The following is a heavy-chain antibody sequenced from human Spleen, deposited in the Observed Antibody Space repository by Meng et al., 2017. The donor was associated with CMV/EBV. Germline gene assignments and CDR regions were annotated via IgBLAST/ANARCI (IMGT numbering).Heavy chain of an antibody. CDR1: GYSITSGYY. D-gene: IGHD6-13*01. J-gene: IGHJ5*02. V-gene: IGHV4-38-2*01. CDR2: IFQSGSA. CDR3: ARLTHRTSWPNWFDP. Sequence: SETLSLTCSVSGYSITSGYYWGWIRQPPGKGLQWIGSIFQSGSAYYNPSLKSRVTLSLDRSKNQFSPRLSSVTAADTALYFCARLTHRTSWPNWFDPWGPGTLVTVSS.